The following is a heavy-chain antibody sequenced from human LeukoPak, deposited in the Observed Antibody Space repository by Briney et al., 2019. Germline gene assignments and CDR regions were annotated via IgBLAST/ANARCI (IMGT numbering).Heavy chain of an antibody. CDR1: GYTFTGYY. CDR3: ARGYCSSTSCYAATGDY. CDR2: INPNSGGT. J-gene: IGHJ4*02. V-gene: IGHV1-2*02. D-gene: IGHD2-2*01. Sequence: ASVKVSCKASGYTFTGYYMHWVRQAPGQGLEWMGWINPNSGGTNYAQKFQGRVTMTRDTSISTAYMELSRLRSDDTAVYYCARGYCSSTSCYAATGDYWGQGTLVTVSS.